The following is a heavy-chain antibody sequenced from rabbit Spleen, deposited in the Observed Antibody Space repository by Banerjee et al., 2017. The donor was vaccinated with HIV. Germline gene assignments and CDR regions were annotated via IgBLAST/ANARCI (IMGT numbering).Heavy chain of an antibody. CDR1: GFSFSSYW. Sequence: QEQLEESGGDLVKPEGSLTLTCTASGFSFSSYWMCWVRQAPGKGLEWIGCIYTGSGSTYYASWAKGRFTITRSTSLNTVTLQMSSLTAADTATYFCARTYYTGSGWWSLFWDLWGPGTLVTVS. CDR3: ARTYYTGSGWWSLFWDL. CDR2: IYTGSGST. J-gene: IGHJ4*01. D-gene: IGHD8-1*01. V-gene: IGHV1S47*01.